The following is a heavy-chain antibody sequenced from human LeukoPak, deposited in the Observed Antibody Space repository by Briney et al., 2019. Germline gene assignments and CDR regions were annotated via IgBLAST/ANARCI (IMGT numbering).Heavy chain of an antibody. D-gene: IGHD6-19*01. CDR2: FDPEDGET. V-gene: IGHV1-24*01. J-gene: IGHJ4*02. CDR3: ATARYSSGWQVSFDY. Sequence: ASVKVSCKVPGYTLTELSMHWVRQAPGKGLEWMGGFDPEDGETIYAQKFQGRVTMTEDTSTDTAYMELSSLRSEDTAVYYCATARYSSGWQVSFDYWGQGTLVTVSS. CDR1: GYTLTELS.